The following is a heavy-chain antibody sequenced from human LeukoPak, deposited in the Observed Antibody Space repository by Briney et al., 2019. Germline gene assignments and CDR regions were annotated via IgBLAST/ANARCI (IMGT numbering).Heavy chain of an antibody. V-gene: IGHV3-74*01. CDR3: ARYLHAFGLDV. CDR1: GFSFSVDW. Sequence: GRSLRLSCEESGFSFSVDWMCGVRHVPGRGLLWVSHISSDERVISYADSVKGRFTISRDKAKNTLYLQMNSLRAEDTGVYYCARYLHAFGLDVWGKGTTVTVS. J-gene: IGHJ6*04. D-gene: IGHD3-9*01. CDR2: ISSDERVI.